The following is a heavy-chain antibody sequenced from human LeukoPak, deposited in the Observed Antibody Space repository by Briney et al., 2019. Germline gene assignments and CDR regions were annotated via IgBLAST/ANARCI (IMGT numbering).Heavy chain of an antibody. D-gene: IGHD3-22*01. V-gene: IGHV3-7*01. CDR2: IKQDGSEK. CDR3: ARVAMIVVALDY. CDR1: GFTFSSYW. J-gene: IGHJ4*02. Sequence: GGSLGLSCAAPGFTFSSYWMSWVRQAPGKGLEWVANIKQDGSEKYYVDSVKGRFTISRDNAKNSLYLQMNSLRAEDTAVYYCARVAMIVVALDYWGQGTLVTVSS.